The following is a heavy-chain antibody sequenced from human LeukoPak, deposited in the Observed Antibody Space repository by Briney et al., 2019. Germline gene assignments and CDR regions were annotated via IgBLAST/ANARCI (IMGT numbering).Heavy chain of an antibody. CDR3: AREWGREQTFDY. D-gene: IGHD3-16*01. Sequence: EASVKVSCKASRYTFTDYYMHWVRQAPGQGLEWMGWINPNSGGTNSAQKFQGRVTMTRDTSISTAYLELSRLRYDDTAVYYCAREWGREQTFDYWSQGTLVTVSS. V-gene: IGHV1-2*02. CDR1: RYTFTDYY. J-gene: IGHJ4*02. CDR2: INPNSGGT.